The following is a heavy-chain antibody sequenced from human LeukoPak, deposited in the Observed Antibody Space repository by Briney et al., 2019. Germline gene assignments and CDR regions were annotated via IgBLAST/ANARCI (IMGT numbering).Heavy chain of an antibody. Sequence: ASVKVSCKASGYTFTSYAMNWVRQAPGQGLEWMGWINTNTGNPTYAQGFTGRFVLSLDTSVSTAYLQISSLKAEDTAVYYCAREIWTPRGKGAHDYWGQGTLVTVSS. CDR3: AREIWTPRGKGAHDY. CDR1: GYTFTSYA. CDR2: INTNTGNP. J-gene: IGHJ4*02. D-gene: IGHD4-23*01. V-gene: IGHV7-4-1*02.